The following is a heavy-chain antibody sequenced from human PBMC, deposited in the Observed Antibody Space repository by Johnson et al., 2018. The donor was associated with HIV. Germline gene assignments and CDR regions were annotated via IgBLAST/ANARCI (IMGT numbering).Heavy chain of an antibody. V-gene: IGHV3-30*02. Sequence: QMLLVESGGGVVQPGGSLRLSCAASGFTFSSYGMHWVRQAPGKGLEWVAFIRYDGSNKYYADSVKGRFTISRDNSKNTLYLQMNSLRAEDTAVYYCAKPNSGYARGLGAFDIWGQGTMFTVSS. CDR1: GFTFSSYG. CDR2: IRYDGSNK. J-gene: IGHJ3*02. D-gene: IGHD5-12*01. CDR3: AKPNSGYARGLGAFDI.